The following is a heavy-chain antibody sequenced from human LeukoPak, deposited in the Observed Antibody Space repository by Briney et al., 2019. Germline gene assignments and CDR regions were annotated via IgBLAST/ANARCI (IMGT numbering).Heavy chain of an antibody. Sequence: TGGSLRLSCAASGFTFSSYAMSWVRQAPGKGLEWVSAISGSGGSTYYADSVKGRFTISRDNSKNTLYLQMNSLRAEDTAVYYCAKGGGYSYGYDYWGQGTLVTVSS. J-gene: IGHJ4*02. CDR2: ISGSGGST. V-gene: IGHV3-23*01. D-gene: IGHD5-18*01. CDR1: GFTFSSYA. CDR3: AKGGGYSYGYDY.